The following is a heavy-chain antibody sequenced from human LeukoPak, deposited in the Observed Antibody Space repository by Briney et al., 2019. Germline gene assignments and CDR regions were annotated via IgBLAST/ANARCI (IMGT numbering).Heavy chain of an antibody. D-gene: IGHD2-15*01. CDR2: ISSSSSYI. CDR1: GFTFSSYS. CDR3: VRDCGGGSCYSGWGFYYGMDV. J-gene: IGHJ6*02. V-gene: IGHV3-21*01. Sequence: GGSLRLSCAASGFTFSSYSMNWVRQAPGKGLEWVSSISSSSSYIYYADSVKGRFTISRDNSKNTLYLQMNSLRAEDTAVYYCVRDCGGGSCYSGWGFYYGMDVWGQGTTVTVSS.